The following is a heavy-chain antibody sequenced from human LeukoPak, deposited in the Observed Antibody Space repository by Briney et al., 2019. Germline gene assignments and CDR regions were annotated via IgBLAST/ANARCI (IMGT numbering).Heavy chain of an antibody. CDR3: AKVSWTTAARDY. CDR1: GFTFSSYA. D-gene: IGHD1-1*01. CDR2: ISYDGSNK. J-gene: IGHJ4*02. V-gene: IGHV3-30-3*01. Sequence: GGSLTLSCAASGFTFSSYAMHWVRQAPGKGLEWVAVISYDGSNKYYADSVKGRFTISRDNSKNTLYLQMNSLRAEDTAVYYCAKVSWTTAARDYWGQGTLVTVSS.